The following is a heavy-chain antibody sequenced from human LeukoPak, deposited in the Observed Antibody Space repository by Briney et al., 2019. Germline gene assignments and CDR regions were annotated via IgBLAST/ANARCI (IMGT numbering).Heavy chain of an antibody. D-gene: IGHD1-26*01. J-gene: IGHJ4*02. CDR3: ARVPSRIVGATTFDY. Sequence: RPGGSLRLSCAASGFTFSSYAMHWVRQAPGKGLEWVAVISYDGSNKYYADSVKGRFTISRDNSKNTLYLQMNGLRAEDTAVYYCARVPSRIVGATTFDYWGQGTLVTVSS. CDR2: ISYDGSNK. CDR1: GFTFSSYA. V-gene: IGHV3-30-3*01.